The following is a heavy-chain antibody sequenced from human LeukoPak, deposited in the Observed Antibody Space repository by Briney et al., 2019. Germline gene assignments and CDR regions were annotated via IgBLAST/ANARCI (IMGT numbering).Heavy chain of an antibody. J-gene: IGHJ3*02. CDR1: GFTFSSYS. CDR2: ISSSSSYI. V-gene: IGHV3-21*01. CDR3: AGSTIFGVVIGAFDI. Sequence: PGGSLRLSCAASGFTFSSYSMNWIRQAPGKGLEWVSSISSSSSYIYYADSVKGRFTISRDNAKNPLYLQMNSLRAEDTAVYYCAGSTIFGVVIGAFDIWGQGTMVTVSS. D-gene: IGHD3-3*01.